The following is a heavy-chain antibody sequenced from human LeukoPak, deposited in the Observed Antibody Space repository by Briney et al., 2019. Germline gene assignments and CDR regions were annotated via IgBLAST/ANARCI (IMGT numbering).Heavy chain of an antibody. CDR2: IRYDGNNK. CDR3: AKTLRDSSGYYAAGY. CDR1: GFTFSSYG. D-gene: IGHD3-22*01. J-gene: IGHJ4*02. Sequence: GGSLRLSCAASGFTFSSYGMHWVRQAPGKGLEWVAFIRYDGNNKQYADSEKGRFTISRDDSKNTLYLQMNSLRAEDTAVYYCAKTLRDSSGYYAAGYWGQGTLVTVSS. V-gene: IGHV3-30*02.